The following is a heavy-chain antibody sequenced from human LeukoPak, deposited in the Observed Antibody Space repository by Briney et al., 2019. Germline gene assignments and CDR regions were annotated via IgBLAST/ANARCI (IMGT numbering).Heavy chain of an antibody. D-gene: IGHD5-12*01. J-gene: IGHJ6*03. CDR3: ARSGYDLVMGYYYYMDV. CDR2: IYYSGSP. Sequence: SETLSLTCTVSGGSISSYYWSWIRQPPGKGLEWIGYIYYSGSPNYTPSLKSRVTISVDKSKNQFSLKLSSVTAADTAVYYCARSGYDLVMGYYYYMDVWGKGTTVTVSS. V-gene: IGHV4-59*12. CDR1: GGSISSYY.